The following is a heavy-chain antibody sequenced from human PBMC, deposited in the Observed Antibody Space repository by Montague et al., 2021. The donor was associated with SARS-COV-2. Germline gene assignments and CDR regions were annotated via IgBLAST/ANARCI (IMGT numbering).Heavy chain of an antibody. CDR1: GDSVAKNRPR. J-gene: IGHJ6*02. Sequence: CAISGDSVAKNRPRSDWHTPYPSRHLYFVCSPYYGTKWYNDYALSVKSRITINPDTSKNQFSLQLNSVTPEDTAVYYCAREQQWLGAVYYYYGMDVWGQGNKVKVSS. CDR3: AREQQWLGAVYYYYGMDV. D-gene: IGHD6-19*01. CDR2: PYYGTKWYN. V-gene: IGHV6-1*01.